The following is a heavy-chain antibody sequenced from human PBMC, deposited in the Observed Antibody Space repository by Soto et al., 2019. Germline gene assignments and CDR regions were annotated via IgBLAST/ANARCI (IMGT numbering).Heavy chain of an antibody. Sequence: EVQLIESGGGRVQPGKSLRLSCSVAGFTFDDYAMHWVRQVPGMGLEWVSGITLNSGRFAYAHSVQGRFSISRDNAKNSLYLQMTTLRLEDTALYFCVKDRVLSAVLRAYDFWGTGTLVTVSS. CDR2: ITLNSGRF. CDR1: GFTFDDYA. D-gene: IGHD3-3*01. J-gene: IGHJ4*02. CDR3: VKDRVLSAVLRAYDF. V-gene: IGHV3-9*01.